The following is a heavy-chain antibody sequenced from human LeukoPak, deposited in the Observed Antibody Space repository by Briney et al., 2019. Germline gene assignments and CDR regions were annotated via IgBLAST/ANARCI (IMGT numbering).Heavy chain of an antibody. CDR2: ISSSSSYI. CDR1: GFTFSSYA. J-gene: IGHJ4*02. V-gene: IGHV3-21*01. Sequence: GGSLRLSCAASGFTFSSYAMSWVRQAPGKGLEWVSSISSSSSYIYYADSVKGRFTISRDNAKNSLYLQMNSLRAEDTAVYYCARDTEIVGATGGYWGQGTLVTVSS. CDR3: ARDTEIVGATGGY. D-gene: IGHD1-26*01.